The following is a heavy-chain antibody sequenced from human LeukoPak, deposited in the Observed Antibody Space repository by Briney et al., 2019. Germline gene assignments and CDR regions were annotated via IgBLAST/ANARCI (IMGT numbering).Heavy chain of an antibody. D-gene: IGHD3-22*01. CDR1: GGSISSYY. Sequence: SETLSLTCTVSGGSISSYYWSWIRQPPGKGLEWIGYIYYSGSTNYNPSLKSRVTISVDTSKNQFSLKLSSVTAADTAVYYCAREGDSSGYYTRFPYGMDVWGQGTTVTVSS. CDR3: AREGDSSGYYTRFPYGMDV. J-gene: IGHJ6*02. V-gene: IGHV4-59*01. CDR2: IYYSGST.